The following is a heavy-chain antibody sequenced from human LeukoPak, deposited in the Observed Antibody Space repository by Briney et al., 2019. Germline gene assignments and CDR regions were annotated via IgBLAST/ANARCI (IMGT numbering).Heavy chain of an antibody. V-gene: IGHV1-18*01. D-gene: IGHD3-3*01. J-gene: IGHJ5*02. CDR1: GYTFTSYG. CDR3: ARVDYDFWSGYRNNWFDP. Sequence: ASVNVSCKASGYTFTSYGISWVRQAPGQGLEWMGWISAYNGNTNYAQKLQGRVTMTTDTSTSTAYMELRSLRSDDTAVYYCARVDYDFWSGYRNNWFDPWGQGTLVTVSS. CDR2: ISAYNGNT.